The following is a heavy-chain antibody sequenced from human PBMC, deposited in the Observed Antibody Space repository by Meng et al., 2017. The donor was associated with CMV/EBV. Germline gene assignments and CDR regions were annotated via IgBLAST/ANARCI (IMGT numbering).Heavy chain of an antibody. Sequence: QITCNARGPSRGILTQSYTLSCTCSGFARCTSGVYVSWIRQPPGKALEWLALIYCDDDERYSPSLKSRLTITKDTSKNQVVLAMTNMDPVETATYYCARRGRIAAAGTDWFDPWGQGTLVTVSS. CDR1: GFARCTSGVY. CDR3: ARRGRIAAAGTDWFDP. V-gene: IGHV2-5*02. D-gene: IGHD6-13*01. CDR2: IYCDDDE. J-gene: IGHJ5*02.